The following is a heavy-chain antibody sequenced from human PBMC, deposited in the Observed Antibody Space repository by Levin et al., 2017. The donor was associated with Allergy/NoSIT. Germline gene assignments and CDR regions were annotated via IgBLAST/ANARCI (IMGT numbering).Heavy chain of an antibody. D-gene: IGHD3-10*01. J-gene: IGHJ6*03. Sequence: ASVKVSCKASGYTFTGYYMHWVRQAPGQGLEWMGRINPNSGGTNYAQKFQGRVTMTRDTSISTAYMELSRLRSDDTAVYYCAVYYYGSGSPPYYYYYYMDVWGKGTTVTVSS. CDR3: AVYYYGSGSPPYYYYYYMDV. CDR1: GYTFTGYY. CDR2: INPNSGGT. V-gene: IGHV1-2*06.